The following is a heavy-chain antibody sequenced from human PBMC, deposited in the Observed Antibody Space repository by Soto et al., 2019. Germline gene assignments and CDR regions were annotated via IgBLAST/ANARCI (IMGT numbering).Heavy chain of an antibody. V-gene: IGHV3-23*01. CDR3: AKDVNIWGSYLTFDY. Sequence: PGGSLRLSCAASGFTFSSYAMSWVRRAPGKGLEWVSAISGSGGSTYYADSVKGRFTISSDNSKNTLYLQMNSLRAEDTAVYYCAKDVNIWGSYLTFDYWGQGTLVTVSS. J-gene: IGHJ4*02. CDR1: GFTFSSYA. D-gene: IGHD3-16*02. CDR2: ISGSGGST.